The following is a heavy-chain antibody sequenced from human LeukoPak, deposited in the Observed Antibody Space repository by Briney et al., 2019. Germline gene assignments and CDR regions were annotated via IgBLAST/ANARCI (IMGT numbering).Heavy chain of an antibody. Sequence: SETLSLTCTVSGGSISSYYWSWIRQPPGKGLEWIGYIYYSGSTNCNPSLKSRVTISVDTSKNQFSLKLSSVTAADTAVYYCARSIVGADFDYWGQGTLVTVSS. V-gene: IGHV4-59*01. CDR2: IYYSGST. J-gene: IGHJ4*02. CDR1: GGSISSYY. D-gene: IGHD1-26*01. CDR3: ARSIVGADFDY.